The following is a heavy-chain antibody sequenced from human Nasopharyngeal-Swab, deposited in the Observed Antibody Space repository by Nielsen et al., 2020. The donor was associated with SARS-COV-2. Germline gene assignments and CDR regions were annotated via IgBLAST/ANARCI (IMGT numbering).Heavy chain of an antibody. Sequence: SAQVFCKASGDSFSSYAISWVRQAPGQGLEWMGGIIPIFGTANYAQKFQGRVTITADESTSTAYMELSSLRSEDTAVYYCAREIGGYGSGSYYYYGMDVWDQGTTVTVSS. J-gene: IGHJ6*02. CDR3: AREIGGYGSGSYYYYGMDV. CDR1: GDSFSSYA. CDR2: IIPIFGTA. V-gene: IGHV1-69*13. D-gene: IGHD3-10*01.